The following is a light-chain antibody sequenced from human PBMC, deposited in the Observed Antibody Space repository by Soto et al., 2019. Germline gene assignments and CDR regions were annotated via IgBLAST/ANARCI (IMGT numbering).Light chain of an antibody. V-gene: IGKV3-20*01. CDR2: DAS. J-gene: IGKJ4*01. CDR1: QSVGNNH. Sequence: EIVLTQSPGTLSLSPGERATLSCRASQSVGNNHLVWYQQKPGQAPRFLMYDASTRATGIPDRFSGSGSGTDFTLTISRLEPEDFAVYYCQQYGSSPLTFGGGTKVEIK. CDR3: QQYGSSPLT.